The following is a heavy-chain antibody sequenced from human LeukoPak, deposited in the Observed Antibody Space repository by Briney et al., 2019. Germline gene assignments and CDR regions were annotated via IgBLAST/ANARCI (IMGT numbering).Heavy chain of an antibody. CDR1: GGSISSSSYY. J-gene: IGHJ2*01. V-gene: IGHV4-39*07. CDR3: ARDSGYSSSWGIYWYFDL. Sequence: SETLSLTCTVSGGSISSSSYYWGCIRQPPGKGLECIGSIYYSGSTYYNPSLKSRVTISVDTSKNQFSLKLSSVTAADTAVYYCARDSGYSSSWGIYWYFDLWGRGTLVTVSS. D-gene: IGHD6-13*01. CDR2: IYYSGST.